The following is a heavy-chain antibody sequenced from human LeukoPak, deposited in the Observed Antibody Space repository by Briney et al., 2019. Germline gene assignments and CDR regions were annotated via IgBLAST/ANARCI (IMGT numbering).Heavy chain of an antibody. D-gene: IGHD6-13*01. J-gene: IGHJ6*03. CDR1: GFTFSSYS. Sequence: PGGSLRLSCAASGFTFSSYSMNWVRQAPGKGLEWVSSISSSSSDIYYADSVKGRFTISRDKAKNSLYLQMNSLRAEDTAVYYCAKDLQQLVSGNYYYYMDVWGKGTTVTVSS. CDR3: AKDLQQLVSGNYYYYMDV. CDR2: ISSSSSDI. V-gene: IGHV3-21*01.